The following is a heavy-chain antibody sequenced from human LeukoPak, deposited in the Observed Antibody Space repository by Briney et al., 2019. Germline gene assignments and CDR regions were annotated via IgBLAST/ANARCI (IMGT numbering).Heavy chain of an antibody. CDR2: IGGST. J-gene: IGHJ5*02. Sequence: ASVKVSCKASGYTFSNYYIHWVRQAPGQGLEWMGIIGGSTNYAQKFQGRVTMTRDTSISTAYMELSRLRSDDTAVYYCERGRPSGSCYGGCWFDPWGQGTLVTVSS. CDR3: ERGRPSGSCYGGCWFDP. D-gene: IGHD2-15*01. V-gene: IGHV1-2*02. CDR1: GYTFSNYY.